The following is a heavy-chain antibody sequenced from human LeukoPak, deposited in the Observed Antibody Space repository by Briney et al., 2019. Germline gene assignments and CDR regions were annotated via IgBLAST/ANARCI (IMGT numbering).Heavy chain of an antibody. V-gene: IGHV1-18*04. J-gene: IGHJ4*02. D-gene: IGHD6-19*01. CDR3: ARAWSGWCAEID. CDR1: GYTFTSYG. Sequence: ASVKVSCKASGYTFTSYGISWVRQAPGQGLEWMGWISAYNGNTNYAQKFQGRVTMTTDTSTSTAYMELRSLRSDDTAVYYCARAWSGWCAEIDWGQGTLVTVSS. CDR2: ISAYNGNT.